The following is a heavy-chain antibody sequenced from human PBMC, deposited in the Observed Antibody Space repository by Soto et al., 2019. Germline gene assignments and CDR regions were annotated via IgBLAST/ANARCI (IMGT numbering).Heavy chain of an antibody. CDR3: ARLLDTAMVRIDAFDI. J-gene: IGHJ3*02. CDR1: EFTFSDYY. V-gene: IGHV3-11*01. Sequence: GGSLRLSCAASEFTFSDYYMSWIRQAPGKGLEWVSYISSSGSTIYYADSVKGRFTISRDNAKNSLYLQMNSLRAEDTAVYYCARLLDTAMVRIDAFDIWGQGTMVTVSS. D-gene: IGHD5-18*01. CDR2: ISSSGSTI.